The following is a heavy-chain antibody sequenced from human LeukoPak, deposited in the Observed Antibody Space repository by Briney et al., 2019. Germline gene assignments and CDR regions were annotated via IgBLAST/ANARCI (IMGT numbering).Heavy chain of an antibody. D-gene: IGHD2-15*01. J-gene: IGHJ6*03. V-gene: IGHV1-2*02. CDR2: IDPNSGGT. CDR3: ARVARISYYYYYMDV. Sequence: ASVKVSCKASGYTFTGYYMHWVRQAPGQGLEWMGWIDPNSGGTNYAQKFQGRVTMTRDTSISTAYMELSRLRSDDTAVYYCARVARISYYYYYMDVWGKGTTVTISS. CDR1: GYTFTGYY.